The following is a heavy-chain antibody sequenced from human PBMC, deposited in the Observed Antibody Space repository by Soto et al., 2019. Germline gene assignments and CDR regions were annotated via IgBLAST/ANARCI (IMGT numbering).Heavy chain of an antibody. CDR3: AREDIVVVPAARGNPDYYYYYMDV. CDR2: TYYRSKWYN. Sequence: PSQTLSLTCAISGDSVSSNSAAWNWIRQSPSRGLEWLGRTYYRSKWYNDYAVSVKSRITINPDTSKNQFSLQLNSVTPEDTAVYYCAREDIVVVPAARGNPDYYYYYMDVWGKGTTVTVSS. D-gene: IGHD2-2*01. V-gene: IGHV6-1*01. CDR1: GDSVSSNSAA. J-gene: IGHJ6*03.